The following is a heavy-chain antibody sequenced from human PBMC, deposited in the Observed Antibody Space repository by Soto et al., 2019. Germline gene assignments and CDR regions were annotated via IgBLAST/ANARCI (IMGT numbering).Heavy chain of an antibody. Sequence: LRLSCAASGFTFSSYAMSWVRQAPGKGLEWVSAISGSGGSTYYADSVKGRFTISRDNSKNTLYLQMNSLRAEDTAVYYCAKARTIFEYFDYWGQGTLVTVSS. D-gene: IGHD3-3*01. CDR3: AKARTIFEYFDY. CDR1: GFTFSSYA. CDR2: ISGSGGST. V-gene: IGHV3-23*01. J-gene: IGHJ4*02.